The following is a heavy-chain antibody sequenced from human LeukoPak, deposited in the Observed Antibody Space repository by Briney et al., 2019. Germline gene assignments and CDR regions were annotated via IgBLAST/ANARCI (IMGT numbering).Heavy chain of an antibody. J-gene: IGHJ4*02. CDR3: ASASSHRIAAGGDY. V-gene: IGHV3-74*01. CDR2: INSDGSSR. CDR1: GFTFNRCG. D-gene: IGHD6-13*01. Sequence: GGSLRLSCAASGFTFNRCGMHWVRQAPGKGLVWVSRINSDGSSRNYADSVKGRFTISRDNAKNTLYLQMNSLRAEDTAVYYCASASSHRIAAGGDYWGQGTLVTVSS.